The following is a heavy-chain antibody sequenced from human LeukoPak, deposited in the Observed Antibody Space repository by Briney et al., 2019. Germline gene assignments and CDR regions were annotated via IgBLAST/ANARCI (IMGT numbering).Heavy chain of an antibody. CDR2: IRNVGNDK. D-gene: IGHD2-21*02. CDR3: AKGVKHIVVVTAQHYFDS. Sequence: GGSLTPSCAASGFTFDCCGTHWVRQAPGKGLEWVAFIRNVGNDKYYADSVKGRFFISRDNSKNTLSLQMNSLRAEDTSVYYCAKGVKHIVVVTAQHYFDSWGQGTLVTVSS. CDR1: GFTFDCCG. V-gene: IGHV3-30*02. J-gene: IGHJ4*02.